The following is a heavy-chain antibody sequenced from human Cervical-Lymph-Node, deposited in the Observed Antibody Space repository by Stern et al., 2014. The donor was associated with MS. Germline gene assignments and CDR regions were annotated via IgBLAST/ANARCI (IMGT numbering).Heavy chain of an antibody. CDR1: GGTFSSYA. D-gene: IGHD4-23*01. J-gene: IGHJ4*02. CDR3: ARGALYSGTAVDY. V-gene: IGHV1-69*01. CDR2: IIPLFGTA. Sequence: QVQLLQPGAEVKKPGSSVKVSCRASGGTFSSYAISWVRQATGKGLEWMGGIIPLFGTANYAQKFQGRVTITADESTSTAYMELSSLRSEDTAVYYCARGALYSGTAVDYWGQGTLVTVSS.